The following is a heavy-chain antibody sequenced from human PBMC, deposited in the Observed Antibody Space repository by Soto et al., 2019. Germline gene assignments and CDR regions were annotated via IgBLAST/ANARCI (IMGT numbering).Heavy chain of an antibody. V-gene: IGHV1-18*01. CDR1: GYTFTSYG. CDR2: ISAYNGNT. CDR3: ARDGDYGDYGAYYYYYMDV. Sequence: QVQLVQSGAEVKKPGASVKVSCKASGYTFTSYGISWVRQAPGQGLEWMGWISAYNGNTNYAQKRQGRVTMTTDTSTSTAYMELRSLRSDDTAVYYCARDGDYGDYGAYYYYYMDVWGKGTTVTVSS. D-gene: IGHD4-17*01. J-gene: IGHJ6*03.